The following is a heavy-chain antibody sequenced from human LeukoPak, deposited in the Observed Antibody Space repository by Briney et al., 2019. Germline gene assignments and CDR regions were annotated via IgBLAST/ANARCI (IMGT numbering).Heavy chain of an antibody. V-gene: IGHV5-51*01. D-gene: IGHD2-2*02. CDR2: IYPGDSDT. CDR1: GYSFTSYW. Sequence: PGESLKISCKGSGYSFTSYWIGWVRQMPGKGLEWMGIIYPGDSDTRYSPSFQGQVTISADKSISTAYLQWSSLKASDTAMYYCARHYCGRSSTSCHNSYYYYGMDVWGQGTTVTVSS. CDR3: ARHYCGRSSTSCHNSYYYYGMDV. J-gene: IGHJ6*02.